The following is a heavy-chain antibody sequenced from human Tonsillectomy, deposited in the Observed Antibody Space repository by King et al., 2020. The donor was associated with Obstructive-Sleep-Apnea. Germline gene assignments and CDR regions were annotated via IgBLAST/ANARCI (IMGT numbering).Heavy chain of an antibody. Sequence: QLVQSGAEVKKPGASVKVSCKVSGYTLTELSLHWVRQAPGKGLEWMGGFDPEDDETIYAQKFQGRVTMTEDTSTDTACLELSSLRSEDTPVYYCATDHNYPLSWLSPLDYWGQGTLVTVSS. J-gene: IGHJ4*02. CDR1: GYTLTELS. D-gene: IGHD3-22*01. V-gene: IGHV1-24*01. CDR3: ATDHNYPLSWLSPLDY. CDR2: FDPEDDET.